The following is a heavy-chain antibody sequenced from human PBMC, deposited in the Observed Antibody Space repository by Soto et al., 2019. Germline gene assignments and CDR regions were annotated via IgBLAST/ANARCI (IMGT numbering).Heavy chain of an antibody. Sequence: GGSLRLSCAASGFTVSSNYMSWVRQAPGKGLEWVSVIYSGGSTYYADSVKGRFTISRHNSKNALYLQMNSLRAEDTAVYYCARETRNAFDIWGQGTMVTVSS. CDR1: GFTVSSNY. V-gene: IGHV3-53*04. J-gene: IGHJ3*02. CDR2: IYSGGST. D-gene: IGHD6-6*01. CDR3: ARETRNAFDI.